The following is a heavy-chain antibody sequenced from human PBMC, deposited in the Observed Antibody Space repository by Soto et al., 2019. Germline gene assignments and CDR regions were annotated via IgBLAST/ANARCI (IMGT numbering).Heavy chain of an antibody. CDR3: AKEAYSGSSPDS. J-gene: IGHJ4*02. Sequence: GGSLRLSCAASGFTFNTYDMSWVRQAPGKGLEWVSAISGGGETTYYADSVKGRFTISRDNSKNTLFLQMNSLRVGDTAVYYCAKEAYSGSSPDSWGQGTLVTVSS. D-gene: IGHD1-26*01. CDR2: ISGGGETT. V-gene: IGHV3-23*01. CDR1: GFTFNTYD.